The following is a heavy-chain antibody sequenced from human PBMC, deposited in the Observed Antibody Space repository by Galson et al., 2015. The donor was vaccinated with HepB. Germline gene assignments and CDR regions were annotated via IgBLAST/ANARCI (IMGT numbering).Heavy chain of an antibody. V-gene: IGHV3-13*01. CDR3: ARGDFPAAILGHYGMDV. CDR1: GFTFSSYD. CDR2: IGTAGDT. J-gene: IGHJ6*02. D-gene: IGHD2-2*02. Sequence: SLRLSCAASGFTFSSYDMHWVRQATGKGLEWVSAIGTAGDTYYPGSVKGRFTISRENAKNSLYLQMNSLRAGDTAVYYCARGDFPAAILGHYGMDVWGQGTTVTVSS.